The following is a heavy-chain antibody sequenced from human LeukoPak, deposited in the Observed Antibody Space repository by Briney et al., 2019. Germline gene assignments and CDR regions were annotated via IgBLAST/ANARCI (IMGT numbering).Heavy chain of an antibody. D-gene: IGHD3-22*01. CDR2: INTKTEGETT. J-gene: IGHJ4*02. CDR3: ATEYQRVDITLFYTY. CDR1: GFTFSTYA. Sequence: GGSLRLSCAASGFTFSTYAMSWVRQAPGKGLEWVGRINTKTEGETTDYAAPVKGRFTISRDDSKNILYLQMDYLRTEDTAVYYCATEYQRVDITLFYTYWGQGTLVTVSS. V-gene: IGHV3-15*01.